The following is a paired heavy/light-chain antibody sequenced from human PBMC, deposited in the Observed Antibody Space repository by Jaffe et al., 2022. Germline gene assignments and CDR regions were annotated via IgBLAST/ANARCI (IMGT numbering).Heavy chain of an antibody. CDR1: GFTFGSYA. CDR3: AKGGYSGYDYRYYFDS. D-gene: IGHD5-12*01. V-gene: IGHV3-23*01. J-gene: IGHJ4*02. Sequence: EVQLLESGGGLVQPGGSLRLSCAASGFTFGSYAMSWVRQAPGKGLEWVSAVVGTGGSTYYADSVKGRFTITRDNSKNTLYLQMESLRAADTAVYYCAKGGYSGYDYRYYFDSLGQGTLVTVSS. CDR2: VVGTGGST.
Light chain of an antibody. V-gene: IGLV1-47*02. CDR3: AAWDDGLTCVI. CDR2: SNN. Sequence: QSVLTQPPAASGTPGQRVTISCSGSSSNIGSNSVYWYQQLPGTAPKLLIYSNNQRPSGVPDRFSGSRSGTSASLAISGLRSEDEADYYCAAWDDGLTCVIFGGGTKLTVL. CDR1: SSNIGSNS. J-gene: IGLJ2*01.